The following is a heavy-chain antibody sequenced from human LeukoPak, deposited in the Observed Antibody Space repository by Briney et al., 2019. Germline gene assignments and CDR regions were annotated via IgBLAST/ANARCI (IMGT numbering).Heavy chain of an antibody. J-gene: IGHJ6*03. Sequence: ASVKVSCKASGYTFTSYDINWVRQATGQGLEWMGWMNPNSGNTGYAQKFQGRVTMTRNTSISTAYMELSSLRSEDTAVYYCARGKRSSWPYYYYYMDVWGKGTTVTVSS. CDR3: ARGKRSSWPYYYYYMDV. CDR1: GYTFTSYD. CDR2: MNPNSGNT. D-gene: IGHD6-13*01. V-gene: IGHV1-8*01.